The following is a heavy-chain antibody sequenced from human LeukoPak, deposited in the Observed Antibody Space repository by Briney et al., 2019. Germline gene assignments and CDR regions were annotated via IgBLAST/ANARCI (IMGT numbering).Heavy chain of an antibody. CDR2: IYYSGST. V-gene: IGHV4-59*08. CDR3: ARLGIAVAGVSFDY. Sequence: SETLSLTCTVSGGSISSYYWSWIRQPPGKGPEWIGYIYYSGSTNYNPSLKSRVTISVDTSKNQFSLKLSSVTAADTAVYYCARLGIAVAGVSFDYWGQGTLVTVSS. D-gene: IGHD6-19*01. CDR1: GGSISSYY. J-gene: IGHJ4*02.